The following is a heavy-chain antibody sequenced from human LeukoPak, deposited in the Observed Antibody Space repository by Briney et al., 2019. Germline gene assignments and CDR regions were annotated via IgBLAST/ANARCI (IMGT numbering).Heavy chain of an antibody. Sequence: GASVKVSCKASGYTFTSYGISWARQAPGQGLEWMGWISAYNGNTNYAQKLQGRVTMTTDTSTSTAYMELRSLRSDDTAVYYCAREILSLWFGELCSWFDPWGQGTLVTVSS. J-gene: IGHJ5*02. CDR2: ISAYNGNT. CDR1: GYTFTSYG. D-gene: IGHD3-10*01. V-gene: IGHV1-18*01. CDR3: AREILSLWFGELCSWFDP.